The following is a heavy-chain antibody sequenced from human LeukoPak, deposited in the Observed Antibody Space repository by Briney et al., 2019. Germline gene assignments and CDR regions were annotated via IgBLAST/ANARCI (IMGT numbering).Heavy chain of an antibody. Sequence: GGSLRLSCAASGFTFSSYGMHWVRQAPGKGLEWVAFIRYDGSNKYYADSVKGRFTISRDNSKNTLYLQMNSLRAEDTAVYYCTTDLTVAANYYYYYMDVWGKGTTVTVSS. CDR3: TTDLTVAANYYYYYMDV. CDR1: GFTFSSYG. CDR2: IRYDGSNK. D-gene: IGHD2-15*01. J-gene: IGHJ6*03. V-gene: IGHV3-30*02.